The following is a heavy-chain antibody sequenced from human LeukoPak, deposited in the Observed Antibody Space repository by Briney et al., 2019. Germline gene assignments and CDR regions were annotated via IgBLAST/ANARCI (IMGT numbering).Heavy chain of an antibody. D-gene: IGHD3-10*01. CDR2: IIPIFGTA. J-gene: IGHJ4*02. CDR3: AREIYGSGSYFDY. CDR1: GGTFSSYA. Sequence: GASLKVSSKASGGTFSSYAISWVRQAPGQGLEWMGGIIPIFGTANYAQKFQGRVTITADESTSTAYMELSSLRSEDTAVYYCAREIYGSGSYFDYWGQGTLVTVSS. V-gene: IGHV1-69*13.